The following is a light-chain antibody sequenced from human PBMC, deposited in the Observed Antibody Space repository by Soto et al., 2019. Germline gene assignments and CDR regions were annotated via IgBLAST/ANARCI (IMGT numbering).Light chain of an antibody. V-gene: IGKV1-5*03. CDR3: QQYSVYPRT. CDR1: QSISSW. Sequence: DIQMTQSPSTLSASVGDRVTITCRASQSISSWLAWYQQKPGKAPKLLIYLASTLESGVPSRFSGSGSGTGFTLTISSLQPDDFATYYCQQYSVYPRTFGQGTKVEVK. CDR2: LAS. J-gene: IGKJ1*01.